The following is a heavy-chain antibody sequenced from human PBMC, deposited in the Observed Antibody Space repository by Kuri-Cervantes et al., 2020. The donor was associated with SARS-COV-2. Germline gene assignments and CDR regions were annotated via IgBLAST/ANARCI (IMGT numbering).Heavy chain of an antibody. CDR3: ARDSYCSSTSCYLWGGHGMDV. V-gene: IGHV3-30-3*01. J-gene: IGHJ6*02. CDR1: GFTFSSYA. D-gene: IGHD2-2*01. Sequence: GESLKISCAASGFTFSSYAMHWVRQAPGKGLEWVAVISYDGSNKYYADSVKGRFTISRDNSKNTLYLQMNSLRAEDTAVYYCARDSYCSSTSCYLWGGHGMDVWGQGTTVTVSS. CDR2: ISYDGSNK.